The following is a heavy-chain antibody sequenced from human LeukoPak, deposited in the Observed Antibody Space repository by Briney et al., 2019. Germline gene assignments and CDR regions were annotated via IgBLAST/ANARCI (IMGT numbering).Heavy chain of an antibody. J-gene: IGHJ3*02. CDR1: GYSISSGYY. Sequence: PSETLSLTCTVSGYSISSGYYWGWIRQPPGKGLEWIGSIYHSGSTYYNPSLKSRVTISVDTSKNQFSLELSSVTAADTAVYYCATRANIVVVVAATAGAFDIWGQGTMVTVSS. D-gene: IGHD2-15*01. CDR2: IYHSGST. V-gene: IGHV4-38-2*02. CDR3: ATRANIVVVVAATAGAFDI.